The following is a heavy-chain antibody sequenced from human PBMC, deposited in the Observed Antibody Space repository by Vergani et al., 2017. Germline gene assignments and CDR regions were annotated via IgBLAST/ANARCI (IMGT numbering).Heavy chain of an antibody. CDR1: GYSFTSYW. V-gene: IGHV5-51*01. J-gene: IGHJ6*02. D-gene: IGHD3-3*01. Sequence: EVQLVQSGAEVKKPGESLKISCKGSGYSFTSYWIGWVRQMPGKGLEWMGIIYPGDSDTRYSPSFQGQVTISAEKSISTAYLQWSSLKASDTAMYYCARDLPIFGSPAAPNMDVWGQGTTVTVSS. CDR3: ARDLPIFGSPAAPNMDV. CDR2: IYPGDSDT.